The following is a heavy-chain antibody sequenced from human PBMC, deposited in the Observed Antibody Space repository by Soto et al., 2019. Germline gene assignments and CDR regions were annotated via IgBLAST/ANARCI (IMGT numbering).Heavy chain of an antibody. Sequence: GGSLRLSCAASGFTFSSYSMNWVRQAPGKGLEWVSSISSSSSYIYYADSVKGRFTISRDNAKNSLYLQMNSLRAEDTAVYYCANTSRGSYYYDSSGYYYGYFDLRGRGTLVTVSS. CDR1: GFTFSSYS. J-gene: IGHJ2*01. CDR3: ANTSRGSYYYDSSGYYYGYFDL. CDR2: ISSSSSYI. V-gene: IGHV3-21*01. D-gene: IGHD3-22*01.